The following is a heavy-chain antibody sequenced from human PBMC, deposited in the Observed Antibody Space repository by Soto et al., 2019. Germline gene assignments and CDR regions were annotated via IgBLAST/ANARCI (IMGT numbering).Heavy chain of an antibody. Sequence: GGSLGLSCAASGFTFSSYAMHWVRQAPGKGLEWVAVISYDGSNKYYADSVKGRFTISRDNSKNTLYLQMNSLRAEDTAVYYCARDHPYYYDSSGYYSSYYFDYWGQGTLVTVSS. D-gene: IGHD3-22*01. CDR1: GFTFSSYA. J-gene: IGHJ4*02. V-gene: IGHV3-30-3*01. CDR3: ARDHPYYYDSSGYYSSYYFDY. CDR2: ISYDGSNK.